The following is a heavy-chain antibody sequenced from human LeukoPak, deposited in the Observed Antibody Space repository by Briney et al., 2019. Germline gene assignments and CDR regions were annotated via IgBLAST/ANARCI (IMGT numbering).Heavy chain of an antibody. CDR3: ARHRGRDTAMVSDDYYGMDV. CDR2: IYPGDSDT. D-gene: IGHD5-18*01. V-gene: IGHV5-51*01. CDR1: GSTFTSYW. Sequence: GETLQISCQGSGSTFTSYWIGWVRQIPGKGLEWMWIIYPGDSDTRYSSSFQSQFTISAAKSLSTAYLQWSSLKAADTAMYYCARHRGRDTAMVSDDYYGMDVWGQGNTVTVSS. J-gene: IGHJ6*02.